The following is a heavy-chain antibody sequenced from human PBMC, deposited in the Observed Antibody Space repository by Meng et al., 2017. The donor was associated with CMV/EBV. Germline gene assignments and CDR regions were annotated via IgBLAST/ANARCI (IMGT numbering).Heavy chain of an antibody. CDR2: INHSGST. Sequence: QLQQLGPGLLRPSETLSRPFASCGGSFRGYYWSWIRQPPGKGLEWIGEINHSGSTNYNPSLKSRVTISVDTSKNQFSLKLSSVTAADTAVYYCARVWDSGWDYWGQGTLVTVSS. CDR3: ARVWDSGWDY. CDR1: GGSFRGYY. D-gene: IGHD3-22*01. V-gene: IGHV4-34*01. J-gene: IGHJ4*02.